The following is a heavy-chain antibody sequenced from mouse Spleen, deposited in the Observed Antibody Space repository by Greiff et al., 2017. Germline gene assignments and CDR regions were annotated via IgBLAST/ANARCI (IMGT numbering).Heavy chain of an antibody. CDR3: ARNSTTATRAMDY. Sequence: VQLQQPGPELVKPGASVKMSCKASGYTFTSYVMHWVKQKPGQGLEWIGYINPYNDGTKYNEKFKGKATLTSDKSSSTAYMELRSLTSEDSAVYYCARNSTTATRAMDYWGQGTSVTVSS. CDR1: GYTFTSYV. CDR2: INPYNDGT. J-gene: IGHJ4*01. V-gene: IGHV1-14*01. D-gene: IGHD1-2*01.